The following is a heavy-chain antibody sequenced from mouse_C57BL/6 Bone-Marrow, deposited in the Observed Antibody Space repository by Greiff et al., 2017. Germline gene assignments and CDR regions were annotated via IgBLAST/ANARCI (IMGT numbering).Heavy chain of an antibody. CDR3: ARGYYGSSSYYFDY. Sequence: QVQLQQSGAELVRPGTSVKMSCKASGYTFTNYWIGWAKQRPGHGLEWIGDIYPGGGYTNYNEKFKGKATLTADKSSSTAYMQFSSLTSEDSAIYYCARGYYGSSSYYFDYWGQGTTLTVSS. V-gene: IGHV1-63*01. CDR1: GYTFTNYW. CDR2: IYPGGGYT. J-gene: IGHJ2*01. D-gene: IGHD1-1*01.